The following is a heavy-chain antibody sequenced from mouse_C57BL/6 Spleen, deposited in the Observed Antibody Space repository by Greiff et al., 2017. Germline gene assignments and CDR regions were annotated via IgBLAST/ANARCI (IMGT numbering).Heavy chain of an antibody. J-gene: IGHJ1*03. Sequence: QVQLQQSGAELVKPGASVKLSCKASGYTFTEYTIHWVKQRPGQGLEWIGWFYPGSGSIKYNEKFKDKATLTADKSSSTVYLVLSRMTYEDSAVYFCAYGSSLGSFDVWGTGTTVTVSS. D-gene: IGHD1-1*01. CDR3: AYGSSLGSFDV. CDR2: FYPGSGSI. V-gene: IGHV1-62-2*01. CDR1: GYTFTEYT.